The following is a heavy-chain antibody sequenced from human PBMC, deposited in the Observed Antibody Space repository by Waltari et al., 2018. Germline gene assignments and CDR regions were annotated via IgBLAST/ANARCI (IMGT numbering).Heavy chain of an antibody. Sequence: EVQLVESGGGLVKPGGSLRLSCAASGFTFSSYSMNWVRQAPGKGLEWVSSISSSSSYIHYADSVKGRFTISRDNAKNSLYLQMNSLRAEDTAVYYCARGDTAMDSYYYYGMDVWGQGTTVTVSS. V-gene: IGHV3-21*01. D-gene: IGHD5-18*01. CDR2: ISSSSSYI. CDR3: ARGDTAMDSYYYYGMDV. J-gene: IGHJ6*02. CDR1: GFTFSSYS.